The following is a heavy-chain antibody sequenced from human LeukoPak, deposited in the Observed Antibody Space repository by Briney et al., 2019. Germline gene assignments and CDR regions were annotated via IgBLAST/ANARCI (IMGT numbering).Heavy chain of an antibody. V-gene: IGHV3-9*01. J-gene: IGHJ6*02. CDR2: ISWNSGSI. CDR3: ATLDV. Sequence: SLRLSCAASGFTFDDYAMHWVRQAPGKGLERVSGISWNSGSIGYADSVKGRFTISRDNAKNSLYLQMNSLRAEDTALYYCATLDVWGQGTTVTVSS. CDR1: GFTFDDYA.